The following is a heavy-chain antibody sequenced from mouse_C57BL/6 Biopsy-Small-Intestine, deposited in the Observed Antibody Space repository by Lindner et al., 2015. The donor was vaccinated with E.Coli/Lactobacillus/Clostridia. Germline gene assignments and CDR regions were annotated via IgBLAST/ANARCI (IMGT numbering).Heavy chain of an antibody. CDR3: ARAGPYKDFWSGSVEYGLDV. D-gene: IGHD1-1*01. CDR2: INPKSGGR. CDR1: GYTFIDYY. V-gene: IGHV1-18*01. Sequence: SVKVSCKASGYTFIDYYIHWVRQAPGQGLEWMGRINPKSGGRNYAQKFQGRVTLTRDTSNSTAFMELRSLKTNDTAVYYCARAGPYKDFWSGSVEYGLDVWGQGTTVTVSS. J-gene: IGHJ1*01.